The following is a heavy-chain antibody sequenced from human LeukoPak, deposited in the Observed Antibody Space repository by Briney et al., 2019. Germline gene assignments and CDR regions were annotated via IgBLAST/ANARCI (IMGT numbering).Heavy chain of an antibody. V-gene: IGHV3-9*01. CDR1: GFTFDDYA. CDR3: AKDARLGVAGLLEY. J-gene: IGHJ4*02. Sequence: PGGSLRLSCAASGFTFDDYAMHWVRQAPGKGLEWVSGISWNSGSIGYADSVKGRFTISRDNAKNSLYLQMNSLRAEDTALYYCAKDARLGVAGLLEYLGQGTLVTVSS. CDR2: ISWNSGSI. D-gene: IGHD6-19*01.